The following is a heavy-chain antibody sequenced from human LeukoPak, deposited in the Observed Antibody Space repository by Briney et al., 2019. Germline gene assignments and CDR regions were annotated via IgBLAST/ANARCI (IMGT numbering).Heavy chain of an antibody. D-gene: IGHD6-6*01. CDR3: ANSRDRSEIPARRFRVADRHFVY. CDR2: INHSGST. J-gene: IGHJ4*02. Sequence: SETLSLTCAVYGGSFSDYHRNWIRQPSGKGLEWIGEINHSGSTIYCASFKSGVTISVDTSKNQFSLMLSSVTAADTAKYYCANSRDRSEIPARRFRVADRHFVYWGQGTLVTVPS. CDR1: GGSFSDYH. V-gene: IGHV4-34*01.